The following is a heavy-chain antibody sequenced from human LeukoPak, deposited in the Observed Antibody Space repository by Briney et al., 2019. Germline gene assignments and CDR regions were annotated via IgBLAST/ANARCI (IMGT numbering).Heavy chain of an antibody. Sequence: SETLSLTCGVYGGSFSGYYWSWIRQPPGKGLEWIGEINHSGSTNYNPSLKSRVTISVDTSKNQFSLRLSSVTAADTAVYYCARGILYGSGYYFYYMDVWGKGTTVTVSS. CDR2: INHSGST. CDR1: GGSFSGYY. CDR3: ARGILYGSGYYFYYMDV. D-gene: IGHD3-10*01. J-gene: IGHJ6*03. V-gene: IGHV4-34*01.